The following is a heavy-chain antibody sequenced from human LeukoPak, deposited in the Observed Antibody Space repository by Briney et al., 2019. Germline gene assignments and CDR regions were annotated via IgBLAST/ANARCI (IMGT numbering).Heavy chain of an antibody. V-gene: IGHV1-24*01. CDR1: GYTLTELS. J-gene: IGHJ5*02. Sequence: GASVKVSCKVSGYTLTELSMHWVRQAPGKGLEWMGGFDPEDGETIYEQKFQGRVTMTEDTSTDTAYMELSSLRSEDTAVYSCATDHCSSTSCYDWNNWFDPWGQGTLVTVSS. CDR3: ATDHCSSTSCYDWNNWFDP. CDR2: FDPEDGET. D-gene: IGHD2-2*01.